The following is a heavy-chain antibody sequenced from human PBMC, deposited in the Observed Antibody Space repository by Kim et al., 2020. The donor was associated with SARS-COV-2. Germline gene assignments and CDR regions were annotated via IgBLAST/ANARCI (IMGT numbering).Heavy chain of an antibody. D-gene: IGHD2-21*02. J-gene: IGHJ4*02. Sequence: SVKVSCKASGGTFSSYAISWVRQAPGQGLEWMGGIIPIFGTANYAQKFQGRVTITADESTSTAYMELSSLRSEDTAVYYCATTDEPVVTAIGLADYWGQGTLVTVSS. CDR1: GGTFSSYA. CDR3: ATTDEPVVTAIGLADY. V-gene: IGHV1-69*13. CDR2: IIPIFGTA.